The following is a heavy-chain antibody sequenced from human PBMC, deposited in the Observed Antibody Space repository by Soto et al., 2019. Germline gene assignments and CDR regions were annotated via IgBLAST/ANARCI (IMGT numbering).Heavy chain of an antibody. D-gene: IGHD4-17*01. CDR3: AVTTLKVGAFDI. CDR2: INAGNGNT. CDR1: GYTFTSYA. Sequence: QVQLVQSGAEVKKPGASVKVSCKASGYTFTSYAMHWVRQAPGQRLEWMGWINAGNGNTKYSQKFQGRVTITSDTSASTAYMELSSLRSEDTAVYYCAVTTLKVGAFDIWGQGTMVTVSS. J-gene: IGHJ3*02. V-gene: IGHV1-3*01.